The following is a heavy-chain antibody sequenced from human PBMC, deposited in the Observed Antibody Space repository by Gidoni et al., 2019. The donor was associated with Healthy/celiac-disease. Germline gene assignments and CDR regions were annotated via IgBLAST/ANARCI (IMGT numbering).Heavy chain of an antibody. CDR1: GYPFTSYY. J-gene: IGHJ4*02. CDR2: INPSGGST. Sequence: QVQLVQSGAEVKKPGASVKVSCKASGYPFTSYYMHWVRQAPGQGLEWMGIINPSGGSTSYAQKFQGRVTMTRDTSTSTVYMELSSLRSEDTAVYYCARDLQFRASSGWYGGTGFDYWGQGTLVTVSS. V-gene: IGHV1-46*01. D-gene: IGHD6-19*01. CDR3: ARDLQFRASSGWYGGTGFDY.